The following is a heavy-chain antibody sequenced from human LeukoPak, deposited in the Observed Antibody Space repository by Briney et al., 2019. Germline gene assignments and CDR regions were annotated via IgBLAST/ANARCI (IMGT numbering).Heavy chain of an antibody. V-gene: IGHV3-21*01. CDR1: GFTFSSYS. J-gene: IGHJ3*02. D-gene: IGHD3-3*01. Sequence: GGPLRLSCAASGFTFSSYSMNWVRQAPGKGLEWVSSISSSSSYIYYADSVKGRFTISRDNAKNSLYLQMNSLRAEDTAVYYCARDSSREWLGNAFDIWGQGTMVTVSS. CDR2: ISSSSSYI. CDR3: ARDSSREWLGNAFDI.